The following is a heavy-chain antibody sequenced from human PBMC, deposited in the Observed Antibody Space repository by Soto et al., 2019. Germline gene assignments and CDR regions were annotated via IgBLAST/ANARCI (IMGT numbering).Heavy chain of an antibody. Sequence: QVQLVESGGGVVQPGRSLRLSCAASGFTFSSYAMHWVRQAPGKGLEWVAVISYDGSNKYYADSVKGRFTISRDNSKNTLYLQMHSLRAEDTAVYYCARYLQQPDVWGQGTTVTVSS. CDR3: ARYLQQPDV. D-gene: IGHD6-13*01. V-gene: IGHV3-30-3*01. CDR1: GFTFSSYA. J-gene: IGHJ6*02. CDR2: ISYDGSNK.